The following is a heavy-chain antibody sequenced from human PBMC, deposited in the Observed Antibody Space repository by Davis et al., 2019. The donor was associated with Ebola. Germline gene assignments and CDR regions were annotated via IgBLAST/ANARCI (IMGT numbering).Heavy chain of an antibody. D-gene: IGHD2-8*01. CDR1: GGSISSSNW. J-gene: IGHJ3*02. CDR3: ARAPLYAIIRDAFDI. CDR2: IYHSGST. Sequence: SETLSLTCAVSGGSISSSNWWSWVRQPPGKGLEWIGEIYHSGSTNYNPSLKSRVTISVDTSKNQFSLKLSSVTAADTAVYYCARAPLYAIIRDAFDIWGQGTMVTVSS. V-gene: IGHV4-4*02.